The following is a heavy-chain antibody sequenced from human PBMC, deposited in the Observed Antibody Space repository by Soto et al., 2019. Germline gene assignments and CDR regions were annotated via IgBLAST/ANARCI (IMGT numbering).Heavy chain of an antibody. Sequence: WSLRLSCVVSGFTFSNYWMSWVRQAPGKGLEWVANRKQEGSEKEYVDSVTGRFTISRDNAKNSLYLQMNSLRAEDTDVYYCARVLQSSGWPNDYWGQRTLVTVSS. CDR3: ARVLQSSGWPNDY. V-gene: IGHV3-7*03. D-gene: IGHD6-19*01. J-gene: IGHJ4*02. CDR1: GFTFSNYW. CDR2: RKQEGSEK.